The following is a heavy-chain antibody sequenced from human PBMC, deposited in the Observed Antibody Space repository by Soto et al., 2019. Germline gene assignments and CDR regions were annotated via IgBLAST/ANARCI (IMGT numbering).Heavy chain of an antibody. D-gene: IGHD2-2*01. J-gene: IGHJ1*01. CDR3: ARSSESSSAEGYFQH. CDR1: GGSIGSGGYY. CDR2: IYYRGST. V-gene: IGHV4-31*03. Sequence: SETLSLTCTVSGGSIGSGGYYWSWIRQHPGMGLEWIGYIYYRGSTYYKPALQSRVTISVDTSKNQFSLKLSSVTAADTAVYYCARSSESSSAEGYFQHWGQGTLVTVSS.